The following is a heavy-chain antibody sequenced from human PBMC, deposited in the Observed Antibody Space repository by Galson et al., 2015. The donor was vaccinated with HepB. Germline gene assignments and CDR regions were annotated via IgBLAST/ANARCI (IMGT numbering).Heavy chain of an antibody. CDR3: ARRGGSRLTATFDY. Sequence: ETLSLTCGVFGGSFSGLYRTWIRQSPGKGLEWIGEINHIGGTNYNPSLKSRVTLSVDTSRKQFSLKLRSLSAADTAVYFCARRGGSRLTATFDYWGQGVLVTVSS. D-gene: IGHD2-15*01. CDR1: GGSFSGLY. CDR2: INHIGGT. V-gene: IGHV4-34*01. J-gene: IGHJ4*02.